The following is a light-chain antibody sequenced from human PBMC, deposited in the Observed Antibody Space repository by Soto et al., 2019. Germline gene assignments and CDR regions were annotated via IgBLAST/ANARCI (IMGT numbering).Light chain of an antibody. CDR1: QSISSNY. J-gene: IGKJ3*01. CDR2: GAS. V-gene: IGKV3-20*01. CDR3: QQYVISPLT. Sequence: PGERATLSCRASQSISSNYLAWYQQKPGQAPRLLIYGASSRATGIPDRFSGSGSGTDFTLTISRLEPEDFAVYYCQQYVISPLTFGPGTKVDIK.